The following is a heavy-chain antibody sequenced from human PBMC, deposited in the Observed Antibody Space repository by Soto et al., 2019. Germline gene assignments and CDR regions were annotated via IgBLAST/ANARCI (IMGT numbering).Heavy chain of an antibody. V-gene: IGHV3-13*01. CDR3: ARGGYCGGDCNWFDP. CDR2: IGTAGDT. J-gene: IGHJ5*02. Sequence: GGSLRLSCAASGFTFSSYDMHWVRQATGKGLEWVSAIGTAGDTYYPGSVKGRFTISRENAKNSLYLQMNSLRAGDTAVYYCARGGYCGGDCNWFDPWGQGTLVTVSS. D-gene: IGHD2-21*02. CDR1: GFTFSSYD.